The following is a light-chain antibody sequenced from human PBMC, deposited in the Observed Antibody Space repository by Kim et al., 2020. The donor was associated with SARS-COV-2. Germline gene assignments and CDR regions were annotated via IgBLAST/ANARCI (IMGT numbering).Light chain of an antibody. V-gene: IGKV1-33*01. CDR1: QDITNY. CDR2: HSS. J-gene: IGKJ4*01. CDR3: QQYDNIPRT. Sequence: ASVGDRVTITCQASQDITNYLTWYQQKPGKAPELLIYHSSNLEAGVPSRFSGSGSGTDFTFTISSLQPEDSATYYCQQYDNIPRTFGRGTKVDIK.